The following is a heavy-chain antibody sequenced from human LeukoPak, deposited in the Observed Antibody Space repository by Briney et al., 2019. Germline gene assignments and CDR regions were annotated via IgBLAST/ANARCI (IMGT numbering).Heavy chain of an antibody. CDR3: ALMGVQLDSFDY. V-gene: IGHV4-39*07. Sequence: PSETLSLTCTVSGGSISSSSYYWGWIRQPPGKGLEWIGSIYYSGSTYYNPSLKSRVTISVDTSKNQFSLKLSSVTAADTAVYYCALMGVQLDSFDYWGQGTLVTVSS. J-gene: IGHJ4*02. D-gene: IGHD1-1*01. CDR1: GGSISSSSYY. CDR2: IYYSGST.